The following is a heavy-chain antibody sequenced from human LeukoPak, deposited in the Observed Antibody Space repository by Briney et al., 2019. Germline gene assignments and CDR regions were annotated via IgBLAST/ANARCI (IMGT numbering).Heavy chain of an antibody. J-gene: IGHJ3*02. Sequence: GGSLRLSCAASGFTFSSYAMHWVRQAPGKGLEWVAVISKDGSNKFYADSVKGRFTVSRDNSKNSLYLQMDSLRAEDTAVYYCARGGVVYPDSFDIWGRGTMVTVSS. CDR2: ISKDGSNK. CDR1: GFTFSSYA. V-gene: IGHV3-30-3*01. CDR3: ARGGVVYPDSFDI. D-gene: IGHD2-15*01.